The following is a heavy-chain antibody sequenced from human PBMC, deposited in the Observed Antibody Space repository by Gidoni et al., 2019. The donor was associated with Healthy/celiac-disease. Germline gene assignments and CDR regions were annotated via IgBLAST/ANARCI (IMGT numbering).Heavy chain of an antibody. Sequence: QVQLQESGPGLVKPSQTLSLTCTVSGGSISSGDYYWSWIRQPPGKGLEWIGYIYYSGSTYYNPSLKSRVTISVDTSKNQFSLKLSSVTAADTAVYYCARRYCSSTSCYLNPYYFDYWGQGTLVTVSS. J-gene: IGHJ4*02. CDR1: GGSISSGDYY. CDR3: ARRYCSSTSCYLNPYYFDY. V-gene: IGHV4-30-4*01. D-gene: IGHD2-2*01. CDR2: IYYSGST.